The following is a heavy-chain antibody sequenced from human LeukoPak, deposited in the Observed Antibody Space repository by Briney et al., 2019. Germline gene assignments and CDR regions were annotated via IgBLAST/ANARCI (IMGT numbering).Heavy chain of an antibody. V-gene: IGHV3-21*01. CDR3: ASFPPYMVRTDAFDI. D-gene: IGHD3-10*01. J-gene: IGHJ3*02. CDR1: GFTLNSYS. CDR2: ISRSSAYI. Sequence: GGSLRLSCAASGFTLNSYSMNGVRQSPGKGLEWFSSISRSSAYIYYADPVKGRFTISSDNAKNSLYLQMNSLRAEDTAVYYCASFPPYMVRTDAFDIWGQGTMVTVSS.